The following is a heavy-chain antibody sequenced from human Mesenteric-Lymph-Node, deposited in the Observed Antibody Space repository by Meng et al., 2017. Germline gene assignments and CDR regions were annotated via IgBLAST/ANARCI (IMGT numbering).Heavy chain of an antibody. D-gene: IGHD2-15*01. V-gene: IGHV1-18*01. CDR2: ISAYNGNT. Sequence: ASVKVSCKASGYTFTSYGISWVRQAPGQGLEWMGWISAYNGNTNYAQKLQGRVTMTTDTSTSTAYMELRSLRSDDTAVYYCAREGPRVVVVAATPGGGTYYYYGMDVWGQGTTVTVSS. CDR1: GYTFTSYG. CDR3: AREGPRVVVVAATPGGGTYYYYGMDV. J-gene: IGHJ6*02.